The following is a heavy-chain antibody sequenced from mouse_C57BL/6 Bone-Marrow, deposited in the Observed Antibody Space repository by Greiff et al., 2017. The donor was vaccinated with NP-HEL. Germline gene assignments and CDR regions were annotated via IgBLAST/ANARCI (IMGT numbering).Heavy chain of an antibody. CDR2: ISSGSSTI. J-gene: IGHJ2*01. V-gene: IGHV5-17*01. CDR3: ARPLYGSGYGIYFDY. CDR1: GFTFSDYG. D-gene: IGHD1-1*01. Sequence: EVMLVESGGGLVKPGGSLKLSCAASGFTFSDYGMHWVRQAPEKGLEWVAYISSGSSTIYYADTVKGRFTLSRDNSKNTLFLQMTSLRSEDTAMYYCARPLYGSGYGIYFDYWGQGTTLTVSS.